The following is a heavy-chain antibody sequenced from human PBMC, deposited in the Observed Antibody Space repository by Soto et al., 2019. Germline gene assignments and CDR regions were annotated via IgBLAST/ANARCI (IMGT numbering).Heavy chain of an antibody. CDR1: DGSFSGYY. CDR3: SRGRDTAVVRYYYYYGLDV. J-gene: IGHJ6*02. CDR2: VNHGGST. V-gene: IGHV4-34*01. Sequence: SETLSLTCAVYDGSFSGYYWIWIRQPPGKGLEWIGEVNHGGSTNYNPSLKSRVTISVGTSKLQFSLKLSSVTAADTAMYYCSRGRDTAVVRYYYYYGLDVWGQGTTVTVSS. D-gene: IGHD5-18*01.